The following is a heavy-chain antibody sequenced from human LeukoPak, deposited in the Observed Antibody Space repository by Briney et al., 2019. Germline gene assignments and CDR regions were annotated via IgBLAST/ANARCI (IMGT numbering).Heavy chain of an antibody. V-gene: IGHV3-15*01. D-gene: IGHD5-12*01. Sequence: GGSLRLSCAASGFTFSNAWMSWVRRAPGKGLEWVGRIKSKTDGGTTDYAAPVKGRFTISRDDSKNTLYLQMNSLKTEDTAVYYCTTGKRGYSGYDVSWPYYYYGMDVWGQGTTVTVSS. CDR2: IKSKTDGGTT. CDR1: GFTFSNAW. CDR3: TTGKRGYSGYDVSWPYYYYGMDV. J-gene: IGHJ6*02.